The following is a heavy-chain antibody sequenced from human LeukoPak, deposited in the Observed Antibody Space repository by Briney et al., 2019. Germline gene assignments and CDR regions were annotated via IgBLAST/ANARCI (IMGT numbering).Heavy chain of an antibody. V-gene: IGHV4-59*12. CDR2: IHYSGST. CDR3: ASYCSSTSCSFGFDP. D-gene: IGHD2-2*01. J-gene: IGHJ5*02. CDR1: GGSFSGYY. Sequence: SETLSLTCAVYGGSFSGYYWSWIRQPPGKGLEWIGYIHYSGSTNYNPSLKSRVTISIDTSKNQFSLKLSSVTAADTAVYYCASYCSSTSCSFGFDPWGQGTLVTVSS.